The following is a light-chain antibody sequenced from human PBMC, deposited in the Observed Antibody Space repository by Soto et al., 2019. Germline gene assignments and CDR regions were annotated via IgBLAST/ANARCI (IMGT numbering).Light chain of an antibody. CDR1: QNVNKY. V-gene: IGKV3-11*01. CDR2: DAS. J-gene: IGKJ3*01. Sequence: EIVLTQSPATLSLSPGERATLSCRASQNVNKYLAWYQQKPGQAPRLLIYDASTTATGIPARFSGRGSGTDFTLTISSLEPEDFAVYYCQQRGTFFGPGTKVDI. CDR3: QQRGTF.